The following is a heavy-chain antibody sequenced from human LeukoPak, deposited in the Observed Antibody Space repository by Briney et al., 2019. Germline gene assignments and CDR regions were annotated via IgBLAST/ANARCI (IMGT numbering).Heavy chain of an antibody. Sequence: PGGSLRLSCAASGFTFSDYYMSWIRQAPGKGLEWVSYISSSGSTIYYADSEKGRFTTSRDNAKNSLYLQMNSLRAEDTAVYYCARDRKEESSGYYVADAFDIWGQGTVVTVSS. CDR3: ARDRKEESSGYYVADAFDI. CDR1: GFTFSDYY. D-gene: IGHD3-22*01. CDR2: ISSSGSTI. J-gene: IGHJ3*02. V-gene: IGHV3-11*01.